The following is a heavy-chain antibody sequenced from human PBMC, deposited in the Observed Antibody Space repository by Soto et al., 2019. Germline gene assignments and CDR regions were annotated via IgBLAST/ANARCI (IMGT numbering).Heavy chain of an antibody. J-gene: IGHJ6*02. CDR1: GGSISSGDYY. V-gene: IGHV4-30-4*01. CDR2: IYYSGST. D-gene: IGHD1-7*01. Sequence: QVQLQESGPGLVKPSQTLSLTCTVSGGSISSGDYYWSWIRQPPGKGLEWIGYIYYSGSTYYNPSLKSRVTISVDTSKNQFSLKLSSVTAADTDVYYCARAQGKLPYYYYGMDVWGQGTTVTVSS. CDR3: ARAQGKLPYYYYGMDV.